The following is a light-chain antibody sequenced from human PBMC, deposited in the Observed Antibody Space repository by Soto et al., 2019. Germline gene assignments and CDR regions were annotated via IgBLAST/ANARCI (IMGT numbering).Light chain of an antibody. V-gene: IGKV3-20*01. J-gene: IGKJ2*01. CDR1: QSVSSSF. CDR3: QQYGSSPYT. CDR2: GAS. Sequence: EIVLTQSPGTLSLSPGERATLSCRASQSVSSSFLAWYQQKPGQAPRLLMYGASNRATGIPDRFSGTGSGTDFTLTISRLEPEDFAVYYCQQYGSSPYTFGLGTKLEIK.